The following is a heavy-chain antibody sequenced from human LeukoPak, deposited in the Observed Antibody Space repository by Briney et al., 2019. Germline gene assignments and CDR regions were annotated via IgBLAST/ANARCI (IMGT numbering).Heavy chain of an antibody. CDR2: IYYSGST. Sequence: SETLSLTCTVSGGSISSYYWSWIRQPPGKGLEWIGHIYYSGSTNYNPSLKSRVTISVDTSKNQFSLKLSSVTAADTAVYYCARHLGSTMITFGGVIGTPWFDPWGQGTLVTVSS. CDR1: GGSISSYY. D-gene: IGHD3-16*02. CDR3: ARHLGSTMITFGGVIGTPWFDP. J-gene: IGHJ5*02. V-gene: IGHV4-59*08.